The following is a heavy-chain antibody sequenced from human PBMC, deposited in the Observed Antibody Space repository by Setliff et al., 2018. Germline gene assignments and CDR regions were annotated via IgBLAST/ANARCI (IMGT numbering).Heavy chain of an antibody. Sequence: KPSETLSLTCDVSGGSFTGYLWTWVHQPPGRGLEWIGGIDHRGNTNYNLSLTSRVTISVDSSRRQFSLKLNSVTAADAAMYFCARGVVATQYYHYYYIDLWDKGTTVTVSS. CDR3: ARGVVATQYYHYYYIDL. V-gene: IGHV4-34*01. J-gene: IGHJ6*03. CDR2: IDHRGNT. CDR1: GGSFTGYL. D-gene: IGHD2-21*01.